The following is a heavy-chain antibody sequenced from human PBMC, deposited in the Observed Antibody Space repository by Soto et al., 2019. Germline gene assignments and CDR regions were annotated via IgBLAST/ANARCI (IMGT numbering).Heavy chain of an antibody. J-gene: IGHJ6*02. CDR2: IYPGDSDT. CDR1: GYSFTNYW. V-gene: IGHV5-51*01. D-gene: IGHD2-21*01. Sequence: GESLKISCKGSGYSFTNYWIAWVRQMPGRGLEWMGIIYPGDSDTKYSPSFQGQVTISADKSITTAYLQWSSLKASDSAMYYCARGRFHYYVMDVCGQGTTVTVYS. CDR3: ARGRFHYYVMDV.